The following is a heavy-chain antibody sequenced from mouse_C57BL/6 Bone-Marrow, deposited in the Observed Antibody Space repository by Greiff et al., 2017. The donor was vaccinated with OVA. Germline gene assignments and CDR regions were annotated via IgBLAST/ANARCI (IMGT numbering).Heavy chain of an antibody. D-gene: IGHD1-1*01. J-gene: IGHJ1*03. V-gene: IGHV1-81*01. CDR2: IYPRSGNT. CDR1: GYTFTSYG. CDR3: ARLYYYGSSYWYFDV. Sequence: QVQLQQSGAELARPGASVKLSCKASGYTFTSYGISWVTQRTGQGLEWIGEIYPRSGNTYYNEKFKGKATLTADKSSSTAYMELRSLTSEDSAVYFCARLYYYGSSYWYFDVWGTGTTVTVSS.